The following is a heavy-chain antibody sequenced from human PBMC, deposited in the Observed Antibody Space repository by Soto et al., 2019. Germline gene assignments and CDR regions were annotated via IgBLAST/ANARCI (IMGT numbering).Heavy chain of an antibody. Sequence: EVQLVESGGGLVQPGGSLRLSCAASGFTFSSYWMHWVRQAPGKGLVWVSRINSDGSSTSYADSVKGQFTISRDNAKNTLYLQMNSLRAEDTAVYYCARGSGYSYGPDFDYWGQGTLVTVSS. CDR1: GFTFSSYW. CDR3: ARGSGYSYGPDFDY. V-gene: IGHV3-74*01. J-gene: IGHJ4*02. CDR2: INSDGSST. D-gene: IGHD5-18*01.